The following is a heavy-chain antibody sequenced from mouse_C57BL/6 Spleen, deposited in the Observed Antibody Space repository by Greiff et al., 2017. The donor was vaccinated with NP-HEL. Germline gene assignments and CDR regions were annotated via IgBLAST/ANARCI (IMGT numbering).Heavy chain of an antibody. D-gene: IGHD2-3*01. J-gene: IGHJ3*01. CDR3: TSYDGYPVAY. Sequence: VQLKQSGAELVRPGASVKLSCTASGFNIKDYYMHWVKQRPEQGLEWIGRIDPEDGDTEYAPKFQGKATMTADTSSNTAYLQLSRLTTEDTAVYYSTSYDGYPVAYWGQGTLVTVSA. CDR2: IDPEDGDT. CDR1: GFNIKDYY. V-gene: IGHV14-1*01.